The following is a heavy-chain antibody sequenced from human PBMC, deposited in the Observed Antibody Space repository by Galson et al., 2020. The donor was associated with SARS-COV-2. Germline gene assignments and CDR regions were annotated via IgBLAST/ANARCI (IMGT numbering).Heavy chain of an antibody. CDR3: ARATKADIVVVVAAHERYFDL. Sequence: SETLSLTCTVSGGSISSGGYYWSWIRQHPGKGLEWIGYIYYSGSTYYNPSLKSRVTISVDTSKNQFSLKLSSVTAADTAVYYCARATKADIVVVVAAHERYFDLWGRGTLVTVSS. CDR2: IYYSGST. J-gene: IGHJ2*01. V-gene: IGHV4-31*03. D-gene: IGHD2-15*01. CDR1: GGSISSGGYY.